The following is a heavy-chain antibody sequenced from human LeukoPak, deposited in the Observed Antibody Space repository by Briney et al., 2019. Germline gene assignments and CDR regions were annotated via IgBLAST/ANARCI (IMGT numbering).Heavy chain of an antibody. Sequence: EASVKVSCKTSGYTFTTCAVHWVRQAPGQRLERMGWIHADSGNTKYSQKMQGRVAIARDTSASTIYMELTSLRIEDTAVYFCTIGLAGDWDAFDIWGLGTMVTVSS. CDR1: GYTFTTCA. CDR3: TIGLAGDWDAFDI. V-gene: IGHV1-3*01. D-gene: IGHD6-19*01. CDR2: IHADSGNT. J-gene: IGHJ3*02.